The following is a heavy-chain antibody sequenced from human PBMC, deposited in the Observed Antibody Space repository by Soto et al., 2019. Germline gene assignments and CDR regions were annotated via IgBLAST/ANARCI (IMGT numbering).Heavy chain of an antibody. CDR2: IDYSGFST. Sequence: GGSLRLSCAASGFSFSASSISWVRQTPGKGLEWVSSIDYSGFSTFTADSVKGRFTISRDNSKNTVYLQLNSLRAEDTALYHCARGARTSAFDIWGQGTMVTVSS. D-gene: IGHD5-12*01. V-gene: IGHV3-23*01. CDR1: GFSFSASS. CDR3: ARGARTSAFDI. J-gene: IGHJ3*02.